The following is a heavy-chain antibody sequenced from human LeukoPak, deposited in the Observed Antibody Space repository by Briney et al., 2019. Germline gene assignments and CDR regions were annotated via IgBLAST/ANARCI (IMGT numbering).Heavy chain of an antibody. CDR3: ARDYLDWYFDL. J-gene: IGHJ2*01. CDR2: IWYDGSNK. Sequence: PGGSLRLSCAASGFTFSSYCMHWVRQAPGKGLEWVAVIWYDGSNKYYADSVKGRFTISRDNSKNTLYLQMNSLRAEDTAVYYCARDYLDWYFDLWGRGTLVTVSS. CDR1: GFTFSSYC. V-gene: IGHV3-33*01.